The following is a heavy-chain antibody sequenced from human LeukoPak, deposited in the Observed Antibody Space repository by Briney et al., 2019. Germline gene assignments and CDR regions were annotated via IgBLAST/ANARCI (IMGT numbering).Heavy chain of an antibody. CDR3: ARGTSTIFGVVTGRDYYYYYMDV. CDR2: IIPILGIA. D-gene: IGHD3-3*01. Sequence: SVKVSCKASGGTFSSYTISWVRQAPGQGLEWMGRIIPILGIANYAQKFQGRVTITADKSTSTAYMELSSLRSEDTAVYCCARGTSTIFGVVTGRDYYYYYMDVWGKGTTVTVSS. J-gene: IGHJ6*03. CDR1: GGTFSSYT. V-gene: IGHV1-69*02.